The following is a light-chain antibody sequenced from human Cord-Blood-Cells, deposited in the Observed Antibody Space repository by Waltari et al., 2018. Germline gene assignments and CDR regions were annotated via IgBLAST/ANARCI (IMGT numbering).Light chain of an antibody. CDR3: GTWDSSLSAGV. CDR2: GNN. J-gene: IGLJ2*01. Sequence: QSVLTQPPSVSAAPGQKVTISCSGSSSNIGNNYVSWYQQPPGTPPKLLIYGNNKRPPVTPGRFSGSKSGTSATLGITGRQTGDEADYYCGTWDSSLSAGVFGGGTKLTVL. CDR1: SSNIGNNY. V-gene: IGLV1-51*01.